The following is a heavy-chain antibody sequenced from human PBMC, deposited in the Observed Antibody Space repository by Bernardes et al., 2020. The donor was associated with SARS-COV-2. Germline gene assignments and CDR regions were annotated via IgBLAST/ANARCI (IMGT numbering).Heavy chain of an antibody. V-gene: IGHV3-73*01. J-gene: IGHJ6*02. CDR2: IRSKANSYAT. CDR3: TFAQYSFYGMDV. D-gene: IGHD5-18*01. CDR1: GFTFSGSA. Sequence: VGSLSLSCAASGFTFSGSAMHWVRQASGKGLEWVGRIRSKANSYATAYAASVKGRFTISRDDSKNTAYLQMNSLKTEDTAVYYCTFAQYSFYGMDVWGQGTTVTVSS.